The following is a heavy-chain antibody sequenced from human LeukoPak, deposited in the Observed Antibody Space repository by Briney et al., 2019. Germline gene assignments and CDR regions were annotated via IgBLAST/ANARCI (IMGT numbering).Heavy chain of an antibody. Sequence: GGSLRLSCAGSGFTPSNCAMSWVRQAPGKGLEWVSAIGGSGVGSDYADSVKGRFTISRDNSKKTLYLQMNSLRAEDTAVYYCAKGPNLRDYYDSSGYSSYFDLWGHGTLVTVSS. J-gene: IGHJ2*01. CDR1: GFTPSNCA. CDR2: IGGSGVGS. V-gene: IGHV3-23*01. D-gene: IGHD3-22*01. CDR3: AKGPNLRDYYDSSGYSSYFDL.